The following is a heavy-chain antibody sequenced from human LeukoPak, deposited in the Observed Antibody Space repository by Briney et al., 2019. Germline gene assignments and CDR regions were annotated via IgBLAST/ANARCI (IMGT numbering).Heavy chain of an antibody. CDR1: GFTFSSYW. CDR2: IKQDGSEK. V-gene: IGHV3-7*01. J-gene: IGHJ4*02. Sequence: GGSLRLSSAASGFTFSSYWMSWVRQAPGKGLEWVANIKQDGSEKYYVDSVKGRFTISRDNAKNSLYLQMNSLRAEDTAVYYCARDPVEMATIGHFDYWGQGTLVTVSS. CDR3: ARDPVEMATIGHFDY. D-gene: IGHD5-24*01.